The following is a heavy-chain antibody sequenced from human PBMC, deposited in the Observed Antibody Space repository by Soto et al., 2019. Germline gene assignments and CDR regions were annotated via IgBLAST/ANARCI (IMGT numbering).Heavy chain of an antibody. CDR2: IYYSGST. J-gene: IGHJ4*02. Sequence: SETLSLTCTVSGGSVSSGSCYWSWIRQPPGKGLEWIGYIYYSGSTNYNPSLKSRVTISVDTSKNQFSLKLSSVTAADTAVYYCAREKNAGFDYWGQGTLVTVSS. V-gene: IGHV4-61*01. CDR3: AREKNAGFDY. D-gene: IGHD1-1*01. CDR1: GGSVSSGSCY.